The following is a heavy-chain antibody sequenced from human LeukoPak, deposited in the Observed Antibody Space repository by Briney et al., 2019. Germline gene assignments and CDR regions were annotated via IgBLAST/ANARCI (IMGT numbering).Heavy chain of an antibody. CDR2: ISNDGSNK. D-gene: IGHD2-15*01. CDR1: GFTLSSYA. J-gene: IGHJ4*02. CDR3: ARALGSFEYPFDY. Sequence: GGSLRLSCAASGFTLSSYAMHWVRQAPGKGLEWVAVISNDGSNKYYADSVKGRFTISRDNSKNTLYLQMNSLRAEDTAIYYCARALGSFEYPFDYWGQGTLVTVSS. V-gene: IGHV3-30*04.